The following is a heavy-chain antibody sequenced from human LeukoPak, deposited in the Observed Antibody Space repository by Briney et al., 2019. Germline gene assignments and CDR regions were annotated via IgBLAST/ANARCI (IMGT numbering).Heavy chain of an antibody. CDR3: ARTRRAYGSGSYYPYPNWFDP. V-gene: IGHV1-69*05. CDR1: GVTFSSYA. D-gene: IGHD3-10*01. CDR2: IIPIFGTA. Sequence: ASVKVSCKASGVTFSSYAISWVRQAPGQGLEWMVGIIPIFGTANYAQKFQGRVTMTRDTSISTAYMELSRLRSDDTAVYYCARTRRAYGSGSYYPYPNWFDPWGQGTLVTVSS. J-gene: IGHJ5*02.